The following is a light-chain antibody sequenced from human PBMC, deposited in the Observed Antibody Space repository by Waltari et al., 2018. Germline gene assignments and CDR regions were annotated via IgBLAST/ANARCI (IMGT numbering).Light chain of an antibody. CDR1: ESVDSY. CDR2: RAS. Sequence: DIVLTHSPSTLSLSLGDRATISCRASESVDSYLAWYQHKPGQAPKVLIYRASSMESGVPERFSGSGYGTDFSLTISRLEPEDFAIYYCQHYMRLPLTFGQGTKVEI. V-gene: IGKV3-20*01. J-gene: IGKJ1*01. CDR3: QHYMRLPLT.